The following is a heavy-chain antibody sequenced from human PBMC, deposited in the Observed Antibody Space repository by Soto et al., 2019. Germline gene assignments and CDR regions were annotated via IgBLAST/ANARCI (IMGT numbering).Heavy chain of an antibody. D-gene: IGHD6-6*01. Sequence: TGGSLRLSCAASGFTFSSYGMHWVRQAPGKGLEWVAVISYDGSNKYHADSVKGRFTISRDNSKNTLYLQMNSLRAEDTAVYYCAKATDSSSSLYWYYYYGMDVWGQGTTVTVSS. CDR3: AKATDSSSSLYWYYYYGMDV. CDR2: ISYDGSNK. V-gene: IGHV3-30*18. CDR1: GFTFSSYG. J-gene: IGHJ6*02.